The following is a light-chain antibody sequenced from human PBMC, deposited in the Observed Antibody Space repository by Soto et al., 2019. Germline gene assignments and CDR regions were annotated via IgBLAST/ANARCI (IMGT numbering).Light chain of an antibody. CDR2: RNN. J-gene: IGLJ3*02. V-gene: IGLV1-47*01. Sequence: QLVLTQPPSASGTPGQRVTISCSGSSSNIGSNYVYWYQHLPGTAPKLLIYRNNQRPSGVPDRFSGSKSGTSASLAISGLRSEDEADYYCAAWDDSLSVWVFGGGTKLTVL. CDR1: SSNIGSNY. CDR3: AAWDDSLSVWV.